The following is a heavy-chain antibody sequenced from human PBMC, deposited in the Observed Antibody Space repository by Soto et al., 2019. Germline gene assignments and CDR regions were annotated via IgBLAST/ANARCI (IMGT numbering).Heavy chain of an antibody. CDR3: ARDPSPVDY. J-gene: IGHJ4*02. CDR2: ISSSSSYI. V-gene: IGHV3-21*01. CDR1: GFTFSSYS. Sequence: GESLKISCAASGFTFSSYSMNWVRQAPGKGLEWVSSISSSSSYIYYADSVKGRFTISRDNAKNSLYLQMNSLRAEDTAVYYCARDPSPVDYWGQGTLVTVSS.